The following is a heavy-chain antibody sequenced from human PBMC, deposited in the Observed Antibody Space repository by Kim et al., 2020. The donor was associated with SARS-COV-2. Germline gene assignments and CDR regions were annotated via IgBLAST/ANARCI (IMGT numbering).Heavy chain of an antibody. J-gene: IGHJ6*02. CDR1: GFTFSSYA. CDR3: AKDRYYYDSSGFREVSGMDV. Sequence: GGSLRLSCAASGFTFSSYAMSWVRQAPGKGLEWVSAISGSGGSTYYADSVKGRFTISRDNSKNTLYLQMNSLRAEDTAVYYCAKDRYYYDSSGFREVSGMDVWGQGTTVTVSS. D-gene: IGHD3-22*01. CDR2: ISGSGGST. V-gene: IGHV3-23*01.